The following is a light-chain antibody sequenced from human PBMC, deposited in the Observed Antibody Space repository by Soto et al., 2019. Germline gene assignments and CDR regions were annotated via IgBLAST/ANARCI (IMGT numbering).Light chain of an antibody. CDR3: QQGGS. CDR2: DGF. J-gene: IGKJ4*01. CDR1: QSINTY. Sequence: EIVLTQSPVTLSLSPGEGATLSCRASQSINTYLAWYQQKPGQAPRLLIYDGFNRATGIPARFSGSGSGTDFTLTISSLEPEDFAVYYCQQGGSFGGGTKVEI. V-gene: IGKV3-11*01.